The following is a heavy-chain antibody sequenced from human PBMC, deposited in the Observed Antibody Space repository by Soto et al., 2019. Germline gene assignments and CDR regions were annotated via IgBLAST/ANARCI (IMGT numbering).Heavy chain of an antibody. V-gene: IGHV1-69*12. CDR3: ARGRPGPAAVDH. D-gene: IGHD2-15*01. J-gene: IGHJ4*02. CDR1: GGTFSNYS. Sequence: QVQLVQSGAEVKKPGSSVKVSCKASGGTFSNYSISWVRQAPGQGLEWMGGVIPTVGATNYARKFQGRVTITADESTTTADMERNSLRSDDTAVYYCARGRPGPAAVDHWGQGTLVTVSS. CDR2: VIPTVGAT.